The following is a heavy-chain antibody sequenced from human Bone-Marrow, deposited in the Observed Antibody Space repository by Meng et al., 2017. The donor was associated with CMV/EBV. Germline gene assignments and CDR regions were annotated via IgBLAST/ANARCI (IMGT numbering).Heavy chain of an antibody. CDR2: INHSGST. D-gene: IGHD2-2*01. CDR3: ARSSHSSTSGYYYYYGMDV. CDR1: GGSISSSSYY. Sequence: SETLSLTCTVSGGSISSSSYYWGWIRQPPGKGLEWIGEINHSGSTNYNPSLKSRVTISVDTSKNQFSLKLSSVTAADTAVYYCARSSHSSTSGYYYYYGMDVWGQGTTVTVSS. J-gene: IGHJ6*02. V-gene: IGHV4-39*07.